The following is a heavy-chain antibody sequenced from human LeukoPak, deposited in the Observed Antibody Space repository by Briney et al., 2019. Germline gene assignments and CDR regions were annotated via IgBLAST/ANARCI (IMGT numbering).Heavy chain of an antibody. V-gene: IGHV3-53*01. Sequence: GGSPRLSCAASGFTVSSNYMSWVRQAPGKGLEWVSVIYSGGSTYYADSVKGRFTISRDNSKNTLYLQMNSLRAEDTAVYYYARRAPWIQLWGDAFDIWGQGTMVTVSS. CDR2: IYSGGST. D-gene: IGHD5-18*01. J-gene: IGHJ3*02. CDR3: ARRAPWIQLWGDAFDI. CDR1: GFTVSSNY.